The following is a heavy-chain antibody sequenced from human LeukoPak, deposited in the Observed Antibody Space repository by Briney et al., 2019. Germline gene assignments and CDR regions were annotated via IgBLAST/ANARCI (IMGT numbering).Heavy chain of an antibody. CDR3: ASPTPTSSSWYSLDY. J-gene: IGHJ4*02. CDR2: ISAYNGNT. V-gene: IGHV1-18*01. CDR1: GYTFTSYG. D-gene: IGHD6-13*01. Sequence: ASVKVSCKASGYTFTSYGISWVRQAPGQRLEWMGWISAYNGNTNYAQKLQGRVTMTTDTSTSTAYMELRSLRSDDTAVYYCASPTPTSSSWYSLDYWGQGTLVTVSS.